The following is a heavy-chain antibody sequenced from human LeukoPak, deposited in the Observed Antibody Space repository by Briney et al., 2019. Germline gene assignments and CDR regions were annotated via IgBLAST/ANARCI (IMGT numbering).Heavy chain of an antibody. V-gene: IGHV4-61*02. CDR2: IYTSGSI. D-gene: IGHD5-24*01. Sequence: PSQTLSLTCTVSGGSISSGSYYWSWIRQPAGKGLEWIGRIYTSGSINYNPSLKSRVTISVDTSKNQFSLKLSSVTAADTAVYYCAREDLLEMATIDYWGQGTLVTVSS. CDR1: GGSISSGSYY. CDR3: AREDLLEMATIDY. J-gene: IGHJ4*02.